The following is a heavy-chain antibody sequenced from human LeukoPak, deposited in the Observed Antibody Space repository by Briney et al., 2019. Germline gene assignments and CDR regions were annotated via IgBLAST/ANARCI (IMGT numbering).Heavy chain of an antibody. V-gene: IGHV3-7*04. CDR2: IKQDGSEK. CDR3: AREKWSRYYYGMDV. J-gene: IGHJ6*02. CDR1: GFSFTSAW. Sequence: GGSLRLSCAASGFSFTSAWVSWVRRAPGKGLEWVANIKQDGSEKYYVDSVKGRFTISRDNAKNSLYLQMNSLRAEDTAVYYCAREKWSRYYYGMDVWGQGTTVTVSS. D-gene: IGHD2-15*01.